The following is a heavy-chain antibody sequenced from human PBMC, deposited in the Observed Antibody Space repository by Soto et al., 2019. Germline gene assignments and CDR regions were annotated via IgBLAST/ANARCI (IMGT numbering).Heavy chain of an antibody. Sequence: QALSLTSAISGDSVSSNSAACNLIRHSPSRGLEWLGRTYYRSKWYNDYAVSVKSRITINPDTSKNQFSLQLNSVTPEDTAVYYCARGTTGTGRAGVDYWGQGTLVTVSS. D-gene: IGHD1-1*01. CDR1: GDSVSSNSAA. CDR2: TYYRSKWYN. J-gene: IGHJ4*02. CDR3: ARGTTGTGRAGVDY. V-gene: IGHV6-1*01.